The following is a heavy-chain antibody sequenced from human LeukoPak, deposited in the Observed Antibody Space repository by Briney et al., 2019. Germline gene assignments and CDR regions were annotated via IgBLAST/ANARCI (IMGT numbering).Heavy chain of an antibody. CDR3: AKRSGSSWYGDFDY. Sequence: GGSLRLSCAASGLTFSSYAMSWVRQAPGKGLEWGSGISGSGGSTYYADSVKGRFTISRDNSKNTLYLQMNSLRAEDTAVYYCAKRSGSSWYGDFDYWGQGTLVTVSS. CDR1: GLTFSSYA. CDR2: ISGSGGST. D-gene: IGHD6-13*01. V-gene: IGHV3-23*01. J-gene: IGHJ4*02.